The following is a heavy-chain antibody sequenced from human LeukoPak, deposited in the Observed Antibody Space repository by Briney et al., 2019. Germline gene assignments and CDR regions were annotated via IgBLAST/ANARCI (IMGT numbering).Heavy chain of an antibody. CDR3: ARVGGYDFWSGYQYYYYYMDV. CDR2: ISAYNGNT. Sequence: ASVKVSCKASGYTFTSYGISWVRQAPGQGLEWMGWISAYNGNTNYAQKLQGRVTMTTDTSTSTAYMELRGLRSDDTAVYYCARVGGYDFWSGYQYYYYYMDVWGKGTTVTVSS. J-gene: IGHJ6*03. V-gene: IGHV1-18*01. CDR1: GYTFTSYG. D-gene: IGHD3-3*01.